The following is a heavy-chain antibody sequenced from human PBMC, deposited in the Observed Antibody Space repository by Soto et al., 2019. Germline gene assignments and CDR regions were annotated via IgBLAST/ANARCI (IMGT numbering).Heavy chain of an antibody. CDR2: VRSPTYGGAI. J-gene: IGHJ4*02. CDR3: TRVKEYSGYADLDS. CDR1: GFTFSSYG. D-gene: IGHD5-12*01. V-gene: IGHV3-49*04. Sequence: PGGSLRLSCAASGFTFSSYGMHWVRQAPGKGLEWVGFVRSPTYGGAIEYAASVKGRFTISRDDSKSIAYLQMNSLRTEDTAVYFCTRVKEYSGYADLDSWGQGTLVTVSS.